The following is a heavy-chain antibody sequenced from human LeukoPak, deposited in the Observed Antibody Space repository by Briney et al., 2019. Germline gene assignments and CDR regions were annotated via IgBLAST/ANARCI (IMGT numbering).Heavy chain of an antibody. Sequence: ASVKVSCKASGYTFTSYDINWVRQATGQGLEWMGWMNPNSGNTGYAQKFQGRVTITRNTSISTAYMELSSLRSEDTAVYYCARGQRNYYGSGSYFGYYYYYMDVWGKGTTVTVSS. D-gene: IGHD3-10*01. J-gene: IGHJ6*03. CDR1: GYTFTSYD. CDR3: ARGQRNYYGSGSYFGYYYYYMDV. V-gene: IGHV1-8*03. CDR2: MNPNSGNT.